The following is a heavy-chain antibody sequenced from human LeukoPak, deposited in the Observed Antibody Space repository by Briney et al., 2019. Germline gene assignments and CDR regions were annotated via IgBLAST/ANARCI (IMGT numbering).Heavy chain of an antibody. D-gene: IGHD3-16*01. CDR1: GGSFSGYY. Sequence: SETLSLTCAVYGGSFSGYYWSWIRQPPGKGLEWIGEINHSGSTNYNPSLKSRVTISVDTSKNQFSLKLSSVAAADTAVYYCARVYDYVCAVDYWGQGTLVTVSS. V-gene: IGHV4-34*01. CDR2: INHSGST. CDR3: ARVYDYVCAVDY. J-gene: IGHJ4*02.